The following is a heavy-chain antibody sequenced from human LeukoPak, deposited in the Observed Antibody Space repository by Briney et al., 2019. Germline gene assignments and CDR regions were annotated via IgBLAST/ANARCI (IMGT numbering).Heavy chain of an antibody. CDR2: IRYDASDK. D-gene: IGHD6-19*01. CDR3: AKDLGYSSGWVFDY. Sequence: PGGSLRLSCAASGFTFSGYGMHWVRQAPGKGLEWVAFIRYDASDKYYADSVKGRFTVSRDNSKNTLYLQMNSLRAEDTAVYYCAKDLGYSSGWVFDYWGQGTLVTVSS. CDR1: GFTFSGYG. J-gene: IGHJ4*02. V-gene: IGHV3-30*02.